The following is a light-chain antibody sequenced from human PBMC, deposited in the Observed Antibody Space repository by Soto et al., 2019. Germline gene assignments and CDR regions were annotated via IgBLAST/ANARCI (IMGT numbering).Light chain of an antibody. Sequence: DIQMTQSPSSPSASVGDRVTITCRASQSISSYLNWYQQKPGKAPKLLIYAASSLQSGVPSRFSGSGSGTDFTLTISSLQPEDFATYYCQQSYRTPVTFGQGTKV. J-gene: IGKJ1*01. CDR3: QQSYRTPVT. CDR1: QSISSY. V-gene: IGKV1-39*01. CDR2: AAS.